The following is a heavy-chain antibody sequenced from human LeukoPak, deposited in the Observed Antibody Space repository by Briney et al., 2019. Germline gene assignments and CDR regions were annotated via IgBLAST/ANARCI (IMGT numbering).Heavy chain of an antibody. CDR1: GFTFSSYG. Sequence: PGRSLRLSCAASGFTFSSYGMHWVRQAPGKGLEWVAVIWYDGSNKYYADSVKGRFTISRDNSKNTLYLQMNSLRAEDTAVYYCAKDSPIAARPEDYWGQGTLVTVSS. D-gene: IGHD6-6*01. J-gene: IGHJ4*02. CDR2: IWYDGSNK. CDR3: AKDSPIAARPEDY. V-gene: IGHV3-33*06.